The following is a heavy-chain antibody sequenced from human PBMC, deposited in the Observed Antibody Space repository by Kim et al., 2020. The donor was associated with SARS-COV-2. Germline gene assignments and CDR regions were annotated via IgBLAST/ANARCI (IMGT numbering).Heavy chain of an antibody. J-gene: IGHJ6*03. Sequence: GGSLRLSCATSGFTFGDYAMHWVRQAPGKGLEWVSGITWNSATTGYADSVKGRFTISRDPAENSVHLQMNSLRAEDTALYYCAKDRAYDFWSGNYMDVWG. CDR2: ITWNSATT. V-gene: IGHV3-9*01. D-gene: IGHD3-3*01. CDR1: GFTFGDYA. CDR3: AKDRAYDFWSGNYMDV.